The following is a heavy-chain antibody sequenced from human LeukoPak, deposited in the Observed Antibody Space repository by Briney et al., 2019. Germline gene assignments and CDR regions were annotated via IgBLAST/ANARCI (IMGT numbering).Heavy chain of an antibody. CDR1: GDSISNQIYY. D-gene: IGHD3-10*01. V-gene: IGHV4-39*07. CDR3: ARGPMVFQH. Sequence: SETLSLTCAVSGDSISNQIYYWDWIRQTPGKGLEWIGEINHSGSTNYNPSLKSRVTISVDTSKNQFSLKLSSVTAADTAVYYYARGPMVFQHWGQGTLVTVSS. CDR2: INHSGST. J-gene: IGHJ1*01.